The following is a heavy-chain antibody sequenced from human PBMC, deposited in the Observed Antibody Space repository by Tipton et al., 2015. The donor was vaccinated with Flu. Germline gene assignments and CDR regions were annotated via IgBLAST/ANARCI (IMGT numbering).Heavy chain of an antibody. CDR2: IRGSAGRGAGT. CDR3: AKVIPEIVAGLDY. V-gene: IGHV3-23*01. Sequence: SLRLSCAAFGFIFSRYAMSWVRQAPGKGLEWVSNIRGSAGRGAGTYYADSVKGRFSISRDNSKNTLYLQMNSLRAEDTAIYYCAKVIPEIVAGLDYWGQGTLVTVSS. J-gene: IGHJ4*02. D-gene: IGHD6-19*01. CDR1: GFIFSRYA.